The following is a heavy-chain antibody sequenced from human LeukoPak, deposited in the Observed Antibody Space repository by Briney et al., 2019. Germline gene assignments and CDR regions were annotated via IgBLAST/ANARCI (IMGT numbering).Heavy chain of an antibody. CDR3: ARVYGDYAVDV. D-gene: IGHD4-17*01. J-gene: IGHJ6*04. CDR1: GGSFSGYY. CDR2: INHSGST. Sequence: SETLSLTCAVYGGSFSGYYWSWIRQPPGKGLEWIGEINHSGSTNYNPSLKSRVTISVDTSKNQFSLKLSSVTAADTAVYYCARVYGDYAVDVWGKGTTVTVSS. V-gene: IGHV4-34*01.